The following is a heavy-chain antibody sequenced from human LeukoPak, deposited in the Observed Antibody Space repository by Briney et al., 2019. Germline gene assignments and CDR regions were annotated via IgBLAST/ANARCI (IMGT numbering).Heavy chain of an antibody. Sequence: GGSLRLSCAASVFTFSSYSMNWGRQAPGEGLEWVSYISSSGSTIYYADSVKGRFTISRDNAKNSLCLQMNSLRAEDTAVYYCAELGITMIGGVWGKGTTVTISS. V-gene: IGHV3-48*04. CDR2: ISSSGSTI. CDR1: VFTFSSYS. J-gene: IGHJ6*04. D-gene: IGHD3-10*02. CDR3: AELGITMIGGV.